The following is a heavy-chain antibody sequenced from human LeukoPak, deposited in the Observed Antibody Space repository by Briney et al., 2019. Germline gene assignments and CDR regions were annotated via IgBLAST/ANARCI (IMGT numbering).Heavy chain of an antibody. CDR2: INPSGGST. Sequence: ASVKVSCKASGYTFTSYYMHWVRQAPGQGLEWMGIINPSGGSTSYAQKFQGRVTMTRDMSTSTVYMELSSLRSEDTAVYYCARMNYYDSGAYLNWFDPWGQGTLVTVSS. D-gene: IGHD3-22*01. V-gene: IGHV1-46*01. J-gene: IGHJ5*02. CDR1: GYTFTSYY. CDR3: ARMNYYDSGAYLNWFDP.